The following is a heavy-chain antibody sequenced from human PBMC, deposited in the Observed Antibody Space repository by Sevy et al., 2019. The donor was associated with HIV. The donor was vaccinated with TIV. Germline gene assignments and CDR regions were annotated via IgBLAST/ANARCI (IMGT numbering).Heavy chain of an antibody. Sequence: GGSLRLSCAASGFTPSTYGMHWVRQAPGKGLEWVAVIGYDGSNKYYADSVKGRFTISRDNSKNTLSLQMDSLRAEDTAVYYCARDPRMYGDYLLAYFDSWGQGTLVTVSS. D-gene: IGHD2-8*01. CDR3: ARDPRMYGDYLLAYFDS. CDR1: GFTPSTYG. CDR2: IGYDGSNK. J-gene: IGHJ4*02. V-gene: IGHV3-33*01.